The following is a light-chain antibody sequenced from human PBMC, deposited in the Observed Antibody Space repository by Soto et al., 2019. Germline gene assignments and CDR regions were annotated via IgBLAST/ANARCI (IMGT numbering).Light chain of an antibody. V-gene: IGKV3-20*01. CDR2: AAS. J-gene: IGKJ2*01. CDR3: QQYGASPPYT. CDR1: RGISSSY. Sequence: EIGLTQSPGTLSLSPGESTTLSCRASRGISSSYLAWYQQKPGQAPRLLIYAASTRATGIPDRFRGSGSATDFTLTISRLEPEDSAVYYCQQYGASPPYTIGQGTKLEIK.